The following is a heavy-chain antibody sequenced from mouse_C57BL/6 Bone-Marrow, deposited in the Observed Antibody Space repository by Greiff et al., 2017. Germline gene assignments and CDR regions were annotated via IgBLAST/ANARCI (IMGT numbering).Heavy chain of an antibody. CDR3: AKGGQLRLTFAY. V-gene: IGHV1-55*01. D-gene: IGHD3-2*02. CDR2: IYPGSGST. Sequence: QVQLKQPGAELVKPGASVKMSCKASGYTFTSYWITWVKQRPGQGLEWIGDIYPGSGSTNYNEKFKSKATLTVDTSSSTAYMQLSSLTSEDSAVYYCAKGGQLRLTFAYWGQGTLVTVSA. J-gene: IGHJ3*01. CDR1: GYTFTSYW.